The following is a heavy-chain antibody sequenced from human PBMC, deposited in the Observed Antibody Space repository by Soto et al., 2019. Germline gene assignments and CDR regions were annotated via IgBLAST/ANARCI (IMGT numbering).Heavy chain of an antibody. CDR1: GGSISSGDYY. J-gene: IGHJ6*02. CDR3: ARATSITIFGVVIAPPYYYGMDV. V-gene: IGHV4-30-4*01. Sequence: SETLSLTCTVSGGSISSGDYYWSWIRQPPGKGLEWIGYIYYSGSTYYNPSLKSRVTISVDTSKNQFSLKLSSVTAADTAVYYCARATSITIFGVVIAPPYYYGMDVWGQGTTVTVSS. D-gene: IGHD3-3*01. CDR2: IYYSGST.